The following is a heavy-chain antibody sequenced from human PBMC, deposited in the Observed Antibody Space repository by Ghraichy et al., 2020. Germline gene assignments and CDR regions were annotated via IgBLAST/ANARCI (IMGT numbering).Heavy chain of an antibody. CDR2: INHSGST. CDR1: GGSFSGYY. CDR3: ARGRRSGWSSFDY. V-gene: IGHV4-34*01. J-gene: IGHJ4*02. D-gene: IGHD6-19*01. Sequence: SETLSLTCAVYGGSFSGYYWSWIRQPPGKGLEWIGEINHSGSTNYNPSLKSRVTISVDTSKNQFSLKLSSVTAADTAVYYCARGRRSGWSSFDYWGQGTLVTVSS.